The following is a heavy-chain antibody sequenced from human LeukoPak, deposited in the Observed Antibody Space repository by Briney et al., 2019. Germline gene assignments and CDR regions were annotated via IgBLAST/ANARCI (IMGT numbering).Heavy chain of an antibody. CDR2: INANTGNP. CDR3: ARSLAAAGHMDV. D-gene: IGHD6-13*01. J-gene: IGHJ6*03. V-gene: IGHV7-4-1*02. CDR1: GYTFTSYA. Sequence: GAPVKVSFKASGYTFTSYAMNWVRQAPGQGLEWMGWINANTGNPAYAQGFTGRFVFSLDTSVSTAYLQISSLKAEDTAVYYCARSLAAAGHMDVWGKGTTVTVSS.